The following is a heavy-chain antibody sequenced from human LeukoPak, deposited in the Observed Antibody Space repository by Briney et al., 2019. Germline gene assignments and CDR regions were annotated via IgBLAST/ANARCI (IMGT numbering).Heavy chain of an antibody. V-gene: IGHV1-46*01. D-gene: IGHD3-10*01. CDR3: ARDVYYGSVGGSWFDP. J-gene: IGHJ5*02. CDR1: GYSLSNYY. CDR2: INPRGGST. Sequence: ASVKVSCKASGYSLSNYYMHWVRQALGQGLEWMGIINPRGGSTNYAQKFQGRVTVTSDTSTSTVYMELSSLRSEDTALYYCARDVYYGSVGGSWFDPWGQGTLVTVSS.